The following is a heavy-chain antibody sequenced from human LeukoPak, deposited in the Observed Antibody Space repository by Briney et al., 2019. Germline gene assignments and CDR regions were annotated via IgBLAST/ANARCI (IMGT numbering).Heavy chain of an antibody. CDR3: AKRQPTSGWFKYFDS. Sequence: PGGSLRLSCAASGFTFSSYSMNWVRQAPGRGLEWVSYIGNSGGDTFYTDSVKGRFTISRDNSRNTLSLQMNSLRAEDTAVYFCAKRQPTSGWFKYFDSWGQGTLVTVSS. J-gene: IGHJ4*02. CDR1: GFTFSSYS. CDR2: IGNSGGDT. D-gene: IGHD6-19*01. V-gene: IGHV3-23*01.